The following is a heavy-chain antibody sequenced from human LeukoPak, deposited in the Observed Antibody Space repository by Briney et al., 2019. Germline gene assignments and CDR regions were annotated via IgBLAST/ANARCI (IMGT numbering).Heavy chain of an antibody. D-gene: IGHD6-19*01. V-gene: IGHV1-3*01. CDR3: ARSEKSYSSGWYLFDY. CDR1: GYTFTSYA. Sequence: ASVKVSCKASGYTFTSYAMHWVRQAPGQRLEWMGWINAGNGNTKYSQKFQGRVTITRDTSASTAHMELSSLRSEDTAVYYCARSEKSYSSGWYLFDYWGQGTLVTVSS. J-gene: IGHJ4*02. CDR2: INAGNGNT.